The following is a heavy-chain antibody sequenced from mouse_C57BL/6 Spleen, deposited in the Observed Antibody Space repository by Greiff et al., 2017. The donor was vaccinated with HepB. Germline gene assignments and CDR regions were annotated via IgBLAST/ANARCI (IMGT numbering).Heavy chain of an antibody. J-gene: IGHJ3*01. Sequence: EVQLQQSGPELVKPGASVKMSCKASGYTFTDYNMHWVKQSHGKSLEWIGYINPNNGGTSYNQKFKGKATLTVNKSSSTAYMELRSLTSEASAVYYCARSPSTMVTTGFAYWGQGTLVTVSA. CDR1: GYTFTDYN. CDR3: ARSPSTMVTTGFAY. V-gene: IGHV1-22*01. CDR2: INPNNGGT. D-gene: IGHD2-2*01.